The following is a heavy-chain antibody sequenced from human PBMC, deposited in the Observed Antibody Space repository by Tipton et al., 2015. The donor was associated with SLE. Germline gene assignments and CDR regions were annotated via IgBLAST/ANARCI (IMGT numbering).Heavy chain of an antibody. Sequence: TLSLTCTVSGDSISTYYWSWIRQPPGKGLEWIGYIYYSGSTNYNPSLKSRVIMSVDTSKSQLSLNLSSVTATDTAVYYCTRLTGNNWFDPWGQGTLVTVSS. V-gene: IGHV4-59*08. CDR2: IYYSGST. CDR3: TRLTGNNWFDP. D-gene: IGHD2-8*02. CDR1: GDSISTYY. J-gene: IGHJ5*02.